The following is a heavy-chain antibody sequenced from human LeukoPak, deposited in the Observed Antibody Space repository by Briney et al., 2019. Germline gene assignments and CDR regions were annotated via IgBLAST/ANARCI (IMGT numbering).Heavy chain of an antibody. Sequence: GGSLRLSCAASGFTFSSYGMHWVRQTPGKGLVWVSRINIDGSSTSYADSVKGRFTIPRDNAKNTLYLQMSSLRAEDTAVYYCASRDYGGNYYYMDVWGKGTTVTVSS. CDR2: INIDGSST. CDR3: ASRDYGGNYYYMDV. V-gene: IGHV3-74*01. CDR1: GFTFSSYG. J-gene: IGHJ6*03. D-gene: IGHD4-23*01.